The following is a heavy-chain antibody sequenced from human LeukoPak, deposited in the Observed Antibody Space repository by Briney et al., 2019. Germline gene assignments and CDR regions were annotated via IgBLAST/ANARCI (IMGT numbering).Heavy chain of an antibody. D-gene: IGHD3-10*01. J-gene: IGHJ4*02. Sequence: ASVKVSRKTTQYTHTHNPKHNHPHPPEQPHERMAWSSPKSGGTNYARKFQGRATLARDTPISTAYTELSRLTSDDTAVYYCARGGDDAGDYWGQGTLVTVSS. CDR3: ARGGDDAGDY. V-gene: IGHV1-2*02. CDR1: QYTHTHNP. CDR2: SSPKSGGT.